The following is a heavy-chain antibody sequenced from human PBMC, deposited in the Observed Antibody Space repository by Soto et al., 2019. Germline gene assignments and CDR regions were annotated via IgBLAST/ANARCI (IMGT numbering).Heavy chain of an antibody. D-gene: IGHD2-8*01. CDR3: ARGSQCTSGVCYGSYYYYMDV. J-gene: IGHJ6*03. V-gene: IGHV3-74*01. CDR2: VNSDGSST. Sequence: GGSLRLSCAASGFTFSNYWMHWVRQAPGKGVVWVSRVNSDGSSTNYADSVRGRFTISRDNAKNTLYLQMNSLRAEDTALYYCARGSQCTSGVCYGSYYYYMDVRGKGTTVTLSS. CDR1: GFTFSNYW.